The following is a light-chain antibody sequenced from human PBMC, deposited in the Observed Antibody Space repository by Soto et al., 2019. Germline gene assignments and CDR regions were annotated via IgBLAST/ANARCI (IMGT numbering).Light chain of an antibody. V-gene: IGLV2-14*01. J-gene: IGLJ1*01. Sequence: QSVLTQPASVSGSPGQSIAISWTGTSSDVGGYDYVSWYQQHPGKAPKLMIYDVSNRPSGVSNRFSGSKSDNTASLTISGLQAEDEADYYCSSYTSSSTYVFGTGTKVTVL. CDR2: DVS. CDR1: SSDVGGYDY. CDR3: SSYTSSSTYV.